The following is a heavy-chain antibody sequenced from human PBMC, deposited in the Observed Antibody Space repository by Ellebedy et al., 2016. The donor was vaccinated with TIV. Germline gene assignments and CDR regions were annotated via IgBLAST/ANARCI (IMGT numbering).Heavy chain of an antibody. D-gene: IGHD4-17*01. Sequence: GESLKISCAAPGFTFGSYWMTWVRQAPGKGLEWVANINQDGSEKFYVDSVNGRFTVPRDNAKNSLYLHLNSLRAEDTAMYYCATDGSYGDYLSPTHAFVIWGQGTMVTVSS. CDR3: ATDGSYGDYLSPTHAFVI. V-gene: IGHV3-7*01. CDR1: GFTFGSYW. J-gene: IGHJ3*02. CDR2: INQDGSEK.